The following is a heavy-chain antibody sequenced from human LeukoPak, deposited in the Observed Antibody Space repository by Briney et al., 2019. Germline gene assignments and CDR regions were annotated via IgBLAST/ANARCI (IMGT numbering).Heavy chain of an antibody. CDR2: ISGSGGSS. CDR3: AKDRASGWPNAFDI. Sequence: GGSLRPSCAASGFTFSSYAMSWVRQAPGKGLEWVSGISGSGGSSYYADSVKGRFTISRDNSKNTLYLQMNSLRAEDTAVYYCAKDRASGWPNAFDIWGQGTMVTVSS. CDR1: GFTFSSYA. D-gene: IGHD6-19*01. V-gene: IGHV3-23*01. J-gene: IGHJ3*02.